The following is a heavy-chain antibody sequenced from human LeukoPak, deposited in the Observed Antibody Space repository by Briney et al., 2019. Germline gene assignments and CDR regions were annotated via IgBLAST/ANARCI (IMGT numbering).Heavy chain of an antibody. Sequence: GGSLRLSCAASGFTFSDYWMNWVRQAPGKGLEWVANVKEDGSEKYCVDCVKGRFTISRDNAKNSLYLQMNSLRVEDTAVYCCARGPNYGSRSDYFDYWGQGTLVTVSS. CDR1: GFTFSDYW. CDR2: VKEDGSEK. V-gene: IGHV3-7*03. D-gene: IGHD3-10*01. CDR3: ARGPNYGSRSDYFDY. J-gene: IGHJ4*02.